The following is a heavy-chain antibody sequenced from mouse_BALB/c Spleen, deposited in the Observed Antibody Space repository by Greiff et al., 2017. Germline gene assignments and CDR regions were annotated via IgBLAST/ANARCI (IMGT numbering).Heavy chain of an antibody. CDR1: GYTFTSYW. D-gene: IGHD2-10*02. Sequence: VQLQQPGAELVKPGASVKLSCKASGYTFTSYWMHWVKQRPGQGLEWIGEINPSNGRTTYNEKFKSKATLTVDKSSSTAYMQLSSLTSEDSAVYYCARSGYGNAMDYWGQGTSVTVSS. V-gene: IGHV1S81*02. CDR2: INPSNGRT. J-gene: IGHJ4*01. CDR3: ARSGYGNAMDY.